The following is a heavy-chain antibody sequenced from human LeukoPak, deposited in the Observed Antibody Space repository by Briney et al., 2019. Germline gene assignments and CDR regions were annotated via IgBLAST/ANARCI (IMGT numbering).Heavy chain of an antibody. CDR2: IDPSGGSS. CDR1: GYTFTSYY. V-gene: IGHV1-46*01. Sequence: ASVKVSCKASGYTFTSYYMHWVRQAPGQGLEWMGIIDPSGGSSSYAQKFQGRVTMTRDTSTSTVYMELSSLRSEDTAVYYCARDRRNNWFDPWGQGTLVTVSS. CDR3: ARDRRNNWFDP. J-gene: IGHJ5*02.